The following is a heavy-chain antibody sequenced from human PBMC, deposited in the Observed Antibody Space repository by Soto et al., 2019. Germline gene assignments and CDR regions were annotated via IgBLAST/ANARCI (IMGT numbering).Heavy chain of an antibody. D-gene: IGHD6-13*01. CDR1: GYTFTSYD. CDR3: ARGGRVCRERRRCPGETGYSSSWYWFDP. CDR2: MNPNSGNT. Sequence: ASVKVSCKASGYTFTSYDINWVRQATGQGLEWMGWMNPNSGNTGYAQKFQGRVTMTRNTSISTAYMELSSLRSEDTAVYYCARGGRVCRERRRCPGETGYSSSWYWFDPWGQGTLVTVSS. J-gene: IGHJ5*02. V-gene: IGHV1-8*01.